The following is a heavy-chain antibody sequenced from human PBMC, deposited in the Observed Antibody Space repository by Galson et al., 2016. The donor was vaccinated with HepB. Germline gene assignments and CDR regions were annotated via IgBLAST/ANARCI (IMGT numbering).Heavy chain of an antibody. J-gene: IGHJ6*02. V-gene: IGHV3-48*04. CDR3: ASALGRWSHTFFYNYYGMDV. CDR1: GFTFSSFG. Sequence: SLRLSCAASGFTFSSFGMNWVRQAPGKGLEWLSYISNGSTTIYSADSVKGRFTISRDNAKNSLYLQMNSLRAEDTAMYYCASALGRWSHTFFYNYYGMDVWGQGTTVTVSS. D-gene: IGHD2/OR15-2a*01. CDR2: ISNGSTTI.